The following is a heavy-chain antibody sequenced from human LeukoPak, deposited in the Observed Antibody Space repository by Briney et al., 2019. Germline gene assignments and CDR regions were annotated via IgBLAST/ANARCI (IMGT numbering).Heavy chain of an antibody. CDR2: ISYDGSNK. D-gene: IGHD1-26*01. CDR1: GFTFSSYG. V-gene: IGHV3-30*03. J-gene: IGHJ4*02. CDR3: ARGPAANSGNYYVGDY. Sequence: PGRSLRLSCAASGFTFSSYGMHWVRQAPGKGLEWVAVISYDGSNKYYADSVKGRFTISRDNSKNTLYLQMNSLRAEDTAVYYCARGPAANSGNYYVGDYWGQGTLVTVSS.